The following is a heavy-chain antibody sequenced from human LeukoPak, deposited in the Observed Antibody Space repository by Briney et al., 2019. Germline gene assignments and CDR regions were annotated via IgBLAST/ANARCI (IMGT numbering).Heavy chain of an antibody. CDR3: AGCTMMGAFDI. CDR1: GGSISTYY. V-gene: IGHV4-59*01. J-gene: IGHJ3*02. D-gene: IGHD3-22*01. Sequence: PSETLSLTCTVSGGSISTYYWTWIRQPPGKGLEWIGYIYYSGSTNYNPSLKSRVTISVDTSKNQFSLKLTSVTAADTAVYYCAGCTMMGAFDIWGQGTMDTVSS. CDR2: IYYSGST.